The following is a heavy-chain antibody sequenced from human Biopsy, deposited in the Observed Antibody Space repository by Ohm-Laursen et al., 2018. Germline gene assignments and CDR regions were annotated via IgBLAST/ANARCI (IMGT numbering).Heavy chain of an antibody. Sequence: GTLSLTCAVYGESFNGYYWSWIRQPPGKGLEWVGEFSHTGTTIYNPSLKSRLTISVDKSKNHLSLRLTSVTAADTATYFCARGPYGDNAGAFDVWGQGTVVTVSS. J-gene: IGHJ3*01. CDR2: FSHTGTT. CDR3: ARGPYGDNAGAFDV. D-gene: IGHD4/OR15-4a*01. V-gene: IGHV4-34*01. CDR1: GESFNGYY.